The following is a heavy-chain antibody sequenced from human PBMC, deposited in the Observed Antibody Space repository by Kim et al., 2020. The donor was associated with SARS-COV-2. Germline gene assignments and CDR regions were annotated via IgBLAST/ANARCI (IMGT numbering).Heavy chain of an antibody. CDR3: ARGNGYAGRFDP. Sequence: GGSLRLSCAASGFTFRSYAMNWVRQAPGKGLEWVSSISSSGTYIYYADSVKGRFTISRDNAKNSLYLQMNSLRAEDTAVFYCARGNGYAGRFDPWGQGTLVTVSS. J-gene: IGHJ5*02. V-gene: IGHV3-21*01. CDR1: GFTFRSYA. CDR2: ISSSGTYI. D-gene: IGHD5-18*01.